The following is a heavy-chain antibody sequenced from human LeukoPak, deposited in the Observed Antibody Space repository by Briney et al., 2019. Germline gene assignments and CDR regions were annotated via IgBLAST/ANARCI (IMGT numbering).Heavy chain of an antibody. CDR3: ARKIQTGTAFDY. Sequence: PSETLSLTCTVSGGSISSYYWSWIRQPPGQGLEWIGYIYYSGSTNYNPSLKSRVTISVDTSKNQFSLKLSSVTAADTAVYYCARKIQTGTAFDYWGQGTLVTASS. J-gene: IGHJ4*02. CDR2: IYYSGST. V-gene: IGHV4-59*01. CDR1: GGSISSYY. D-gene: IGHD1-1*01.